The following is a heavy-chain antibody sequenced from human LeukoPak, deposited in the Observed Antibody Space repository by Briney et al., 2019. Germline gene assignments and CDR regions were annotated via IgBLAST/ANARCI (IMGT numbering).Heavy chain of an antibody. CDR3: AKPLEKYTYGGNFDY. D-gene: IGHD4-23*01. CDR1: GFTFSSYA. CDR2: ISSSADNT. Sequence: TGGSLRLSCEASGFTFSSYAMSWVRQAPGKGLAWVSVISSSADNTYYADSVKGRFTISRDNSKNTLYLQMNNLRAEDTAVYYCAKPLEKYTYGGNFDYWGQGILVTVSS. J-gene: IGHJ4*02. V-gene: IGHV3-23*01.